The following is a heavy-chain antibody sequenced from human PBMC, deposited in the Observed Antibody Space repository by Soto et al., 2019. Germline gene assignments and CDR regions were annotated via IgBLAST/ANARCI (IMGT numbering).Heavy chain of an antibody. Sequence: QVQLVESGGGLVKPGGSLRLSCAASGFTFSDYYMSWIRQAPGKGLEWVSYISSSSSYTNYADSVKGRFTISRDNAKXSLLLXXNSLRAEDTAVYYCARGHPYDYVWGTGYYYYGMDVWGQGTTVTVSS. CDR1: GFTFSDYY. J-gene: IGHJ6*02. CDR3: ARGHPYDYVWGTGYYYYGMDV. V-gene: IGHV3-11*05. D-gene: IGHD3-16*01. CDR2: ISSSSSYT.